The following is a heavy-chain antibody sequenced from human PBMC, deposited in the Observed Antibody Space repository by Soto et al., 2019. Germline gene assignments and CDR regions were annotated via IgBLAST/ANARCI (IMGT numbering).Heavy chain of an antibody. V-gene: IGHV4-30-4*08. CDR2: IHHSGSI. Sequence: QVQLQQSGPGLVKPSQTLSLTCTVSGDSISSDYYHWTWIRQSPVKGLEWIGYIHHSGSILYNPYLKSRVTISVDTSKNQFSLHLTSVTAADTAVYFCAREDDGGDSLDVWGQGTTVTVSS. CDR1: GDSISSDYYH. CDR3: AREDDGGDSLDV. J-gene: IGHJ6*02. D-gene: IGHD2-21*02.